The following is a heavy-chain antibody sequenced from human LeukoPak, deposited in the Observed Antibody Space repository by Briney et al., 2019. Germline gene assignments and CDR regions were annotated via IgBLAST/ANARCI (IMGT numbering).Heavy chain of an antibody. CDR3: ARAPNAGLLSSYFQH. CDR2: ISTSSSNI. J-gene: IGHJ1*01. CDR1: GFTFSSYN. Sequence: GGSLRLSCAASGFTFSSYNMNWVRRAPGKGLEWVSSISTSSSNIYYADSVKGRFTISRDNAENSLYLQMNSLRAEDTAVYYCARAPNAGLLSSYFQHWGQGTLVTVSS. D-gene: IGHD3-22*01. V-gene: IGHV3-21*01.